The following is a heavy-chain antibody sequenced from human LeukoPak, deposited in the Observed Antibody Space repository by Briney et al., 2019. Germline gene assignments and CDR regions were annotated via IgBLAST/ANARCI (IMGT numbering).Heavy chain of an antibody. CDR2: LYYSGST. Sequence: PSETLSLTCTVSGGSISIYHWSWIRQPPGEGREGWGYLYYSGSTNYNPSLKSRVTISVDTSKNQFSLKLSSVTAGDTAVYYCARVSSIALHYWYFDLWGRSTLVTVSS. CDR3: ARVSSIALHYWYFDL. CDR1: GGSISIYH. V-gene: IGHV4-59*01. D-gene: IGHD6-6*01. J-gene: IGHJ2*01.